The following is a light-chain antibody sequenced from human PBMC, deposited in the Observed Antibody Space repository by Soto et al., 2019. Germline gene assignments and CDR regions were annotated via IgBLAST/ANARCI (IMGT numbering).Light chain of an antibody. J-gene: IGLJ2*01. V-gene: IGLV2-14*02. Sequence: QAVVTQPASVSGSPGQSIAISCTGTSSDVERYNLVSWYQQHPGKAPKLMIYDVTSRRSGVSDRFSGSKSGNTASLTISGLQAEDEANYYCSSSTSSSTVVFGGGTKLTVL. CDR3: SSSTSSSTVV. CDR2: DVT. CDR1: SSDVERYNL.